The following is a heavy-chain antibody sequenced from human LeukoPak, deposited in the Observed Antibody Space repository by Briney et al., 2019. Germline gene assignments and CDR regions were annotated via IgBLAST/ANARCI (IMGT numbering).Heavy chain of an antibody. Sequence: GGSLRLSCAASGFTFSSNGMHWVRQAPGKGLEWVAVISYDGSNKYYADSVKGRFTISRDNSKNTLYLQMNSLRSEDTAIYYCARGAGGLYWGALEFWGQGTPVTVSS. J-gene: IGHJ4*02. V-gene: IGHV3-30*19. CDR1: GFTFSSNG. CDR2: ISYDGSNK. CDR3: ARGAGGLYWGALEF. D-gene: IGHD3-16*01.